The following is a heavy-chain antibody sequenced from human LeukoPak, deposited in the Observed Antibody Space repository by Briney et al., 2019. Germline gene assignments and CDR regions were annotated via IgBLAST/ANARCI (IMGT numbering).Heavy chain of an antibody. CDR3: ARDFPHYYDSSGYHYYFDY. D-gene: IGHD3-22*01. J-gene: IGHJ4*02. CDR1: GYSISSGYY. Sequence: SETLSLTCTVSGYSISSGYYWGWIRQPPGKGLEWIGSIYHSGSTYYNPSLKSRVTISLDTSKNQFSLKLSSVTAADTAVYYCARDFPHYYDSSGYHYYFDYWGQGTLVTVSS. CDR2: IYHSGST. V-gene: IGHV4-38-2*02.